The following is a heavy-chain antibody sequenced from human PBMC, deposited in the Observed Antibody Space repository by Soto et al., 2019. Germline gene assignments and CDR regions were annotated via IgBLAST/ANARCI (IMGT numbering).Heavy chain of an antibody. CDR2: INHSGST. D-gene: IGHD2-8*02. J-gene: IGHJ4*02. Sequence: QVQLQQWGAGLLKPSETLSLTCAVYGGSFSGYYWTWIRKPPGTGLEWIGEINHSGSTNYNPSLTSRINISVDNSKNQFSLTLTSVTAADTAVYYCARDKITGLFDYCGQGTLVTVSS. V-gene: IGHV4-34*01. CDR1: GGSFSGYY. CDR3: ARDKITGLFDY.